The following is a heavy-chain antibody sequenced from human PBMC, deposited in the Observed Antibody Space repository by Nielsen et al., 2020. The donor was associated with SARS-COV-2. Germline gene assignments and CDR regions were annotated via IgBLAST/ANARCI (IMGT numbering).Heavy chain of an antibody. CDR3: ARGHFNVIEN. CDR2: ISSSSYI. D-gene: IGHD2-21*01. V-gene: IGHV3-21*01. Sequence: GESLKLSCAASGFTFSSSSMNWVRQAPGKGLAWVSLISSSSYIQYADAVKGRFTISRDNAKQSLDLQMNSLGVEDTAVYYCARGHFNVIENWGQGTLVAVSS. J-gene: IGHJ4*02. CDR1: GFTFSSSS.